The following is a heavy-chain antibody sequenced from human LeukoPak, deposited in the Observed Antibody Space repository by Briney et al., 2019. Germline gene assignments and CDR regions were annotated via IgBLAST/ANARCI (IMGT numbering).Heavy chain of an antibody. CDR1: GFTFSNAW. J-gene: IGHJ3*02. Sequence: PGGSLRLSCATSGFTFSNAWMNWVRQAPGKGLEWVGRIRSNSDGGTIDYAAPVKGRFTLSRDDSKTTLYLQMNSLQTEDTAVYYCAKVPSRSPRLVFLDAFDIWGQGTMVTVSS. CDR3: AKVPSRSPRLVFLDAFDI. CDR2: IRSNSDGGTI. D-gene: IGHD1-26*01. V-gene: IGHV3-15*07.